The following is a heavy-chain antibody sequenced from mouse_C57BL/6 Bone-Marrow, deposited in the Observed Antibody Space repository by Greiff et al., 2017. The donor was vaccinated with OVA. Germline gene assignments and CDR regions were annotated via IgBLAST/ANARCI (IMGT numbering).Heavy chain of an antibody. V-gene: IGHV3-6*01. Sequence: EVKLMESGPGLVKPSQSLSLTCSVTGYSITSGYYWNWIRQFPGNKLEWMGYISYDGSNNYNPSLKNRISITRDTSKNQFFLKLNSVTTEDTATYYCAILRLFDYWGQGTTLTVSS. CDR3: AILRLFDY. CDR1: GYSITSGYY. J-gene: IGHJ2*01. CDR2: ISYDGSN. D-gene: IGHD1-2*01.